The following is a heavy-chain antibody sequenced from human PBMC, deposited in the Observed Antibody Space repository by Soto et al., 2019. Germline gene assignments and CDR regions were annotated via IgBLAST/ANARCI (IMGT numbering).Heavy chain of an antibody. D-gene: IGHD3-22*01. J-gene: IGHJ4*02. CDR3: ATRRCEVNYYGVFDY. CDR1: GFTFTTCW. Sequence: EVQLVESGGGLVQPGGSLRLSCEASGFTFTTCWMTWVRQAPGKGLEWVANINKDGSEKFYVDSVIGRFTIPRDNAKNSVFLPVDSLRAEDTAVYYCATRRCEVNYYGVFDYWGQGALVTVSS. CDR2: INKDGSEK. V-gene: IGHV3-7*03.